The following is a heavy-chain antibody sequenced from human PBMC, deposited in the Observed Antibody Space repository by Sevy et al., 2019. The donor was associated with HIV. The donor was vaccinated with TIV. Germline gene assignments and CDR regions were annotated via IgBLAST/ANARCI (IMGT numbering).Heavy chain of an antibody. CDR2: IYISGST. J-gene: IGHJ4*02. V-gene: IGHV4-4*07. CDR3: ARGPQSCNSVSCYSALS. D-gene: IGHD2-15*01. Sequence: SETLSLTCTVSGGSISDYYWTWIRQPAGKGLEWLGRIYISGSTEYNPSLKIRVSMSLDTSKNTFSLKLTSMTAADTAVYYCARGPQSCNSVSCYSALSWGQGILVTVSS. CDR1: GGSISDYY.